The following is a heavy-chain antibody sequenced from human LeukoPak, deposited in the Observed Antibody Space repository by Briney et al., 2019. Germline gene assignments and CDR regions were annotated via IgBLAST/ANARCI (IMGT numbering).Heavy chain of an antibody. CDR1: GFTFSSYA. V-gene: IGHV3-23*01. D-gene: IGHD5-12*01. J-gene: IGHJ4*02. CDR2: ISGSGGST. CDR3: ARDPGYSNSPYYLDY. Sequence: GGSLRLSCAASGFTFSSYAMSWVRQAPGKGLEWVSAISGSGGSTYYADSVEGRFTISRDNSKNTLYPQMNSLRAEDTAVFYCARDPGYSNSPYYLDYWGQGTLVTVSS.